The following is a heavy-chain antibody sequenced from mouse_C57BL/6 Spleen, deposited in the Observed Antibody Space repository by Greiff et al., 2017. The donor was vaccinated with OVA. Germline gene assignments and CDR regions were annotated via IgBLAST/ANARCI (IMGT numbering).Heavy chain of an antibody. Sequence: QVHVKQSGAELVKPGASVKMSCKASGYTFTSYWITWVKQRPGQGLEWIGDIYPGSGSTNYNEKFKSKATLTVDTSSSTAYMQLSSLTSEDSAVYYCARSGYGSSYDYWGQGTTLTVSS. D-gene: IGHD1-1*01. CDR1: GYTFTSYW. J-gene: IGHJ2*01. CDR2: IYPGSGST. V-gene: IGHV1-55*01. CDR3: ARSGYGSSYDY.